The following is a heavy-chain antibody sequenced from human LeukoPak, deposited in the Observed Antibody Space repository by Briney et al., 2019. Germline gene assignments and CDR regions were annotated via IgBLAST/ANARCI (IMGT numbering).Heavy chain of an antibody. Sequence: SGTLSLTCAVYGGSFSGYYWSWIRKPPGKGLEWIGEINHSGSTNYNPSLKSRVTISVDTSKNQFSLKLSSVTAADTAVYYCARPSYDSSDYEYFQHWGQGTLVTVSS. CDR2: INHSGST. CDR3: ARPSYDSSDYEYFQH. D-gene: IGHD3-22*01. CDR1: GGSFSGYY. J-gene: IGHJ1*01. V-gene: IGHV4-34*01.